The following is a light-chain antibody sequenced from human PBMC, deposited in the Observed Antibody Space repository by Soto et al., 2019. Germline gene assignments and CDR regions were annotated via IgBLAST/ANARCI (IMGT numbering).Light chain of an antibody. J-gene: IGLJ2*01. Sequence: QLVLTQSPSASASLGASVKLTCTLSSGPTSYAIAWHQQQPEKGPRYLMSLNSDGSHSKGDGIPDRFSGSSSGAERYLTISSLQSEDEADYYCQTWGTGIGVFGGGTKLTVL. CDR3: QTWGTGIGV. CDR1: SGPTSYA. CDR2: LNSDGSH. V-gene: IGLV4-69*01.